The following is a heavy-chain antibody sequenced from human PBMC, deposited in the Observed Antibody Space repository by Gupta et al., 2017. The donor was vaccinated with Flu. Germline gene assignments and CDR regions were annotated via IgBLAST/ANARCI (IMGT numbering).Heavy chain of an antibody. CDR3: VRGGAAAGQGNFDF. J-gene: IGHJ4*02. CDR2: IWYDGSKT. Sequence: QVQLVESGGGVVQPGRSLRLSCAASGFTFVSFGMHWVRQAPGKGLEWVAVIWYDGSKTYYADSVKGRFTISRDNSENTLYLQMNSLRVEDTAVFYCVRGGAAAGQGNFDFWGQGTLVTVS. D-gene: IGHD6-13*01. V-gene: IGHV3-33*01. CDR1: GFTFVSFG.